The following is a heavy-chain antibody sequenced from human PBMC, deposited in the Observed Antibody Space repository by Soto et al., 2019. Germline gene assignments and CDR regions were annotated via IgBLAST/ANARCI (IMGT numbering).Heavy chain of an antibody. CDR3: AKRGPKYFAY. V-gene: IGHV3-23*01. Sequence: GGSLRLACAASGFTFSSSAMSWVRQAPGKGLEWVSTISGSSGNTYYADSVKGRFTISRDNSKNTLSLQMNSLRAEDTAVYYCAKRGPKYFAYWGQGTLVTVSS. CDR2: ISGSSGNT. J-gene: IGHJ4*02. CDR1: GFTFSSSA.